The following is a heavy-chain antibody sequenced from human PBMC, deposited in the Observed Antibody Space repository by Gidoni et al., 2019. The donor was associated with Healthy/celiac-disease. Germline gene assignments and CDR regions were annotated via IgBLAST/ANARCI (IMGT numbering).Heavy chain of an antibody. CDR1: GGSISSSSYY. J-gene: IGHJ5*02. CDR3: ARNVYDSSGYPQPKNWFDP. CDR2: IYYSGSN. Sequence: QLQLQESGPGLVKPSETLSLTCTVSGGSISSSSYYWGWIRQPPGKGLEWIGSIYYSGSNYYNPSLKSRVTISVDTSKNQFSLKLSSVTAADTAVYYCARNVYDSSGYPQPKNWFDPWGQGTLVTVSS. D-gene: IGHD3-22*01. V-gene: IGHV4-39*01.